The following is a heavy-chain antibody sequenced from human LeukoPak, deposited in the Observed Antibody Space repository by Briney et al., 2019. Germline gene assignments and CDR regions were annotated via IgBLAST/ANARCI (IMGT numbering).Heavy chain of an antibody. D-gene: IGHD6-6*01. CDR3: ARLRAARTESYFYYGMDV. V-gene: IGHV3-73*01. J-gene: IGHJ6*02. CDR1: GFTFSGSA. Sequence: GGSLRLSCAASGFTFSGSAIHGVRQASGRGLEWVGRIRSKADTAYAASVKGRFTISRDDSRNTAYLQMNSLQTEDTAVYYCARLRAARTESYFYYGMDVWGQGTTVTVSS. CDR2: IRSKADT.